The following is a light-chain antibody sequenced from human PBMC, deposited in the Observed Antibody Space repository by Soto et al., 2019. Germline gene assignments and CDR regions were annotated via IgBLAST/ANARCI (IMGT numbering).Light chain of an antibody. CDR1: QSLVYSDGNTY. CDR2: KVS. Sequence: DVVMTQSPLSLPVTLGQPASISCRSSQSLVYSDGNTYLSWFQQRPGQSPRRLIYKVSNRDSGVPDRFSGSGSGTDFTLKISRVEAEDVGVYYCMQGTHWPLTFGGGNKVEIK. J-gene: IGKJ4*01. V-gene: IGKV2-30*01. CDR3: MQGTHWPLT.